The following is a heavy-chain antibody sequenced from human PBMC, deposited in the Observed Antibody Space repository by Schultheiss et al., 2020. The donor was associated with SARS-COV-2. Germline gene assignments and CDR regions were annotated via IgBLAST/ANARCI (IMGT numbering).Heavy chain of an antibody. CDR1: GYTFTSYY. J-gene: IGHJ4*02. CDR2: INPNSGGT. CDR3: ARSRRIAVAGPPGY. V-gene: IGHV1-2*02. D-gene: IGHD6-19*01. Sequence: ASVKVSCKASGYTFTSYYMHWVRQAPGQGLEWMGWINPNSGGTNYAQKFQGRVTMTRDTSISTAYMELSSLRSEDTAVYYCARSRRIAVAGPPGYWGQGTLVTVSS.